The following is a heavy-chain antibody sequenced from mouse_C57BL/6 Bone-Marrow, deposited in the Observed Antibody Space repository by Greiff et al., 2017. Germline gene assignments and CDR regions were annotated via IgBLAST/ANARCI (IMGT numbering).Heavy chain of an antibody. CDR1: GYTFTSYW. CDR3: ARWDSTVVAFDY. CDR2: IDPNSGGT. V-gene: IGHV1-72*01. Sequence: QQSCKASGYTFTSYWMHWVKQRPGRGLEWIGRIDPNSGGTKYNEKFKSKATLTVDKPSSTAYMQLSSLTSEDSAVYYCARWDSTVVAFDYWGQGTTLTVSS. J-gene: IGHJ2*01. D-gene: IGHD1-1*01.